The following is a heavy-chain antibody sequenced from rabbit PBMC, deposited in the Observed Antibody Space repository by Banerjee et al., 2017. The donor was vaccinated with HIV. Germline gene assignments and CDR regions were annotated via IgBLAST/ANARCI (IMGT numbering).Heavy chain of an antibody. V-gene: IGHV1S40*01. CDR1: GVSFSFSSY. D-gene: IGHD8-1*01. J-gene: IGHJ6*01. Sequence: QSLEESGGDLVKPGASLTLTCTASGVSFSFSSYMCWVRQAPGKGLEWIACIDAGSSAFTYFATWAKGRFTISKTSSTTVTLQMTRLTAADTATYFCARDAGTSFSTYGMDLWGPGTLVTVS. CDR3: ARDAGTSFSTYGMDL. CDR2: IDAGSSAFT.